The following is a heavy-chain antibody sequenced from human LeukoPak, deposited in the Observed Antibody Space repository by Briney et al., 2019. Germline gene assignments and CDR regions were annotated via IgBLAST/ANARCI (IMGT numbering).Heavy chain of an antibody. D-gene: IGHD3-10*01. Sequence: PSETLSLTCAVYGGSFSGYYWSWIRQPPGKGLEWIGEINHSGSTNYNPSLKSRVTISVDTSKNQFSLKLSSVTAADTAVYYCARGRTMVRGVTFHYWGQGTLVTVSS. V-gene: IGHV4-34*01. J-gene: IGHJ4*02. CDR1: GGSFSGYY. CDR3: ARGRTMVRGVTFHY. CDR2: INHSGST.